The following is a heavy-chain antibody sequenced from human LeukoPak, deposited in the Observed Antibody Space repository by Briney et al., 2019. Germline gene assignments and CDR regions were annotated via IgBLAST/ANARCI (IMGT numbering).Heavy chain of an antibody. J-gene: IGHJ6*03. CDR2: MNPNSGNT. V-gene: IGHV1-8*01. CDR3: ARGSNYYYYMDV. CDR1: GYPLTSYD. Sequence: ASVKVSCKASGYPLTSYDINWARQATGQGLELLGWMNPNSGNTAYARRFQDRVTMTANMSINTAYMELSSLTSEDTAIYYCARGSNYYYYMDVWGSGTTVTVAS. D-gene: IGHD6-13*01.